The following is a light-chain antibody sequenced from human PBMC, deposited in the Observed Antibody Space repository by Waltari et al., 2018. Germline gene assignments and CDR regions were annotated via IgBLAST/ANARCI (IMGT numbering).Light chain of an antibody. V-gene: IGLV2-23*01. CDR3: CSYAGSSTPSYV. Sequence: QSALTQPASVSGSPGQSIPISCTGTSSGVGSYNLVSWFQQHPGKAPNLMIYEGSKRPSGVSNRFSGSKSGNTASLTISGLQAEDEADYYCCSYAGSSTPSYVFGTGTKVTVL. CDR2: EGS. J-gene: IGLJ1*01. CDR1: SSGVGSYNL.